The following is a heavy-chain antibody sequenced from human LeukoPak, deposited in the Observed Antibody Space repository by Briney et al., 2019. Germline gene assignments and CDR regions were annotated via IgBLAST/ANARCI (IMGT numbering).Heavy chain of an antibody. D-gene: IGHD5-18*01. V-gene: IGHV1-69*04. Sequence: ASVKVSCKASGGTFSSYAISWVRQAPGQGLEWMGRIIPILGIANYAQKFQGRVTITADKSTSTAYMELSSLRSEDTAVYYCARGRRGTAMGSFDYWGQGTLVTVSS. CDR2: IIPILGIA. CDR3: ARGRRGTAMGSFDY. J-gene: IGHJ4*02. CDR1: GGTFSSYA.